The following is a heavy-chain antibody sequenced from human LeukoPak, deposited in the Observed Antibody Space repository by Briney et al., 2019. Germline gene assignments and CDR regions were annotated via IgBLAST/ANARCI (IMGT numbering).Heavy chain of an antibody. J-gene: IGHJ4*02. CDR2: IIPIFGTA. Sequence: SVTVSFTASRGTFTIYAINWVRHAPGQGLEWMGGIIPIFGTANYAQKFQGRVTITADESTNTAYMELSSLRCEDTAVYYCARETGTPYYFDYWGQGTLVTVSS. V-gene: IGHV1-69*13. D-gene: IGHD1-1*01. CDR1: RGTFTIYA. CDR3: ARETGTPYYFDY.